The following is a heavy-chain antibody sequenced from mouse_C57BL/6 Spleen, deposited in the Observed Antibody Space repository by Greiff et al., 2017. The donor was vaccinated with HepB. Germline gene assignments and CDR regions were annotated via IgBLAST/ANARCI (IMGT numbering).Heavy chain of an antibody. CDR2: IWTGGGT. Sequence: VHLVESGPGLVAPSQSLSITCTVSGFSLTSYAISWVRQPPGKGLEWLGVIWTGGGTNYNSALKSRLSISKDNSKSQVFLKMNSLQTDDTARYYCARFLPNFYYAMDYWGQGTSVTVSS. CDR3: ARFLPNFYYAMDY. CDR1: GFSLTSYA. J-gene: IGHJ4*01. V-gene: IGHV2-9-1*01. D-gene: IGHD4-1*02.